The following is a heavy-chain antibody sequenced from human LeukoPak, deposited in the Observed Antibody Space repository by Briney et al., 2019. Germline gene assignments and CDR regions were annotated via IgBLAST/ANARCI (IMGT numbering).Heavy chain of an antibody. CDR3: ARHVSAFWSGYYPSYFDY. D-gene: IGHD3-3*01. CDR1: GGSMSSSSSS. J-gene: IGHJ4*02. Sequence: SETLSLTCTVSGGSMSSSSSSWGGIRQPPGKGLEWIGRFYYSGCSYYNPSLKSRATISVDTSKNQFSLKLTSVTAADTAVYYCARHVSAFWSGYYPSYFDYWGQGTLVTVSS. V-gene: IGHV4-39*01. CDR2: FYYSGCS.